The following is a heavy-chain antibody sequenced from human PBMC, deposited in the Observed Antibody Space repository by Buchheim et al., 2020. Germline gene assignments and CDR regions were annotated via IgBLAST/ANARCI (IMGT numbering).Heavy chain of an antibody. Sequence: EVQLVESGGGLVQPGGSLRLSCSVSGFPFTSYSMNWVRQAPGKGLEWVSHISGSSNRIYYADSVKGRFTISRDNAKNSVFLQMNNLRAEDTAVYYCVRGIAATDDFWGQGTL. V-gene: IGHV3-48*01. CDR1: GFPFTSYS. J-gene: IGHJ4*02. D-gene: IGHD5-12*01. CDR2: ISGSSNRI. CDR3: VRGIAATDDF.